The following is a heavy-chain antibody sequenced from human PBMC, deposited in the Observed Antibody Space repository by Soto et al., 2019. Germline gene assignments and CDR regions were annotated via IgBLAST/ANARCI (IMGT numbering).Heavy chain of an antibody. D-gene: IGHD4-17*01. CDR1: GYTFTSYG. CDR3: ARSHGDYAGY. V-gene: IGHV1-18*01. Sequence: QVQLVQSGAEVKKPGAPVKVSCKASGYTFTSYGISWVRQAPGQGLEWMGWISAYNGNTNYAEKLQGRVTRTTDTTTTTAYRVLRSLRSDDTAVYYSARSHGDYAGYWGQGTLVIVSS. J-gene: IGHJ4*02. CDR2: ISAYNGNT.